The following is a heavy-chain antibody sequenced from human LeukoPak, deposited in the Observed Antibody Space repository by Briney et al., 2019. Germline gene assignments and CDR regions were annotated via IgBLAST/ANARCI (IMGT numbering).Heavy chain of an antibody. CDR3: ARDLLIVVVPAAMATSNYGMDV. J-gene: IGHJ6*02. V-gene: IGHV1-18*01. CDR2: ISAYNGNT. D-gene: IGHD2-2*01. CDR1: GYTFTSYG. Sequence: ASVKVSCKASGYTFTSYGISWVRQAPGQGLEWMGWISAYNGNTNYAQKLQGRVTMTTDTSTSTAYMELRSLRSVDTAVYYCARDLLIVVVPAAMATSNYGMDVWGQGTTVTVSS.